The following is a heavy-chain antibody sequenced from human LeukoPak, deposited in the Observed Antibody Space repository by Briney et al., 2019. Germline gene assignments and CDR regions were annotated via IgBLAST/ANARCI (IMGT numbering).Heavy chain of an antibody. V-gene: IGHV1-18*01. CDR1: GYTFTSYG. D-gene: IGHD3-22*01. CDR2: ISAYNGNT. CDR3: ARDYFDSSAYWQDF. J-gene: IGHJ1*01. Sequence: GASVKVSCKASGYTFTSYGISWVRQAPGQGLEWMGWISAYNGNTNYVQKLQGRVTMTTDTSTSTAYMELRSLRSDDTAVYFCARDYFDSSAYWQDFWGQGALVTVSS.